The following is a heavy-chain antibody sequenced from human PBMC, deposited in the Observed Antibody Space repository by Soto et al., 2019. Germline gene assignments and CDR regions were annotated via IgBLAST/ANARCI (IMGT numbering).Heavy chain of an antibody. V-gene: IGHV1-69*12. Sequence: QVQLVQSGAEVKKPGSSVKVSCKAPGDTFSTYTITWVRQAPGQGLEWMGGITPRSATSNYAQKFQGRVTITADESTSTVYMELSSLTSEDTAFYYCAREGLVLVPSTVNSDYYYYAMDVWGQGTTVTVSS. D-gene: IGHD2-2*01. J-gene: IGHJ6*02. CDR2: ITPRSATS. CDR1: GDTFSTYT. CDR3: AREGLVLVPSTVNSDYYYYAMDV.